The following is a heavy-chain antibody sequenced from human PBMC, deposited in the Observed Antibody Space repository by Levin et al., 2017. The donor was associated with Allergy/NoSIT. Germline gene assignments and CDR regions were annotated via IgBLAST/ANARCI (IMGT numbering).Heavy chain of an antibody. V-gene: IGHV4-59*08. CDR3: ATSGGGYAYYYYYYYMDV. CDR1: GGSISSYY. J-gene: IGHJ6*03. CDR2: IYYSGST. D-gene: IGHD5-12*01. Sequence: ESLKISCTVSGGSISSYYWSWIRQPPGKGLEWIGYIYYSGSTNYNPSLKSRVTISVDTSKNQFSLKLSSVTAADTAVYYCATSGGGYAYYYYYYYMDVWGKGTTVTVSS.